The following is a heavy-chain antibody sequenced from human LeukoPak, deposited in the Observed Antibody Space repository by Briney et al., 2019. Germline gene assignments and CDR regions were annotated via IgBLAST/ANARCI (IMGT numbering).Heavy chain of an antibody. D-gene: IGHD5-18*01. CDR3: ARAIVVDTAMVVPLNYYYYMDV. Sequence: ASVKVSCKASGYTFTSYGISWVRQAPGQGLEWMGWISAYNGNTNYAQKFQGRVTITADESTSTAYMELSSLRSEDTAVYYCARAIVVDTAMVVPLNYYYYMDVWGKGTTVTISS. CDR1: GYTFTSYG. CDR2: ISAYNGNT. J-gene: IGHJ6*03. V-gene: IGHV1-18*01.